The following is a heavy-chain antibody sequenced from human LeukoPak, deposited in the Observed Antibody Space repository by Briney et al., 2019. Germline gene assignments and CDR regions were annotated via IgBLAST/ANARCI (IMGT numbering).Heavy chain of an antibody. D-gene: IGHD3-10*01. CDR1: GFPFTTYW. Sequence: PGGSLRLSCAASGFPFTTYWMSWVRQAPGKGLEWVANIKEDGSEKYYVDSVKGRFTISRDTAKNSLYLQMNSLRAEDTAVYYCARGGWFIVDYWGQGTLVTVSS. J-gene: IGHJ4*02. V-gene: IGHV3-7*03. CDR3: ARGGWFIVDY. CDR2: IKEDGSEK.